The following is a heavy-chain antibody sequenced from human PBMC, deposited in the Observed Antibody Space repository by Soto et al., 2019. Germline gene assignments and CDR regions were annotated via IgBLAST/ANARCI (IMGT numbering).Heavy chain of an antibody. D-gene: IGHD3-16*01. CDR3: TTGLDWAKLGY. CDR1: GGSTSSGDHY. CDR2: IHYSGTI. Sequence: QVQLQESGPGLVKPSQTLSLTCIVSGGSTSSGDHYRSRIRQYTGKGLEWIGSIHYSGTIYYNPSLRSRATMSVDTSNFQFSLKLSSVTAADTAVYYCTTGLDWAKLGYWGQGTLVTVSS. J-gene: IGHJ4*02. V-gene: IGHV4-31*03.